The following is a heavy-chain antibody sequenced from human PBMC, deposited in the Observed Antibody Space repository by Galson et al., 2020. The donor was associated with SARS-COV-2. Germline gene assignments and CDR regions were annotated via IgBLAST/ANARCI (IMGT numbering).Heavy chain of an antibody. D-gene: IGHD6-19*01. CDR1: GYIFTYYW. J-gene: IGHJ1*01. V-gene: IGHV5-51*01. CDR3: ARLTHPTNAVAGY. Sequence: GESLKISCKGSGYIFTYYWIGWVRQMPGKGLEWMGIIYPGDSDTRYSPSFRGQVTISADKSVSTAYLQWSSLRASDSAMYYCARLTHPTNAVAGYWGQGTLVTVSS. CDR2: IYPGDSDT.